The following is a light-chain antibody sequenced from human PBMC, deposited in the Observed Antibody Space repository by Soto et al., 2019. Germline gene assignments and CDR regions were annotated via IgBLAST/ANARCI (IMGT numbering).Light chain of an antibody. CDR3: QQLNSYPLT. CDR1: QGISSY. CDR2: AAS. Sequence: DIQLTQSPSFLSASVGDRVTITCRASQGISSYLAWYQQKPGKAPKLLIYAASTLQTGVPSRFSGSGSGTEFTLTISSLQPEDVAPYYCQQLNSYPLTFGPGTKVDIK. J-gene: IGKJ3*01. V-gene: IGKV1-9*01.